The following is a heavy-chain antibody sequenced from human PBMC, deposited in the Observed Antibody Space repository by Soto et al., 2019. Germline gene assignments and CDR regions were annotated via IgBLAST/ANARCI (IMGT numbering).Heavy chain of an antibody. D-gene: IGHD5-12*01. V-gene: IGHV4-59*01. CDR2: IYYTGTT. CDR3: ARGGNRYSNTASRVGGFDF. CDR1: GVSISSSY. Sequence: ASETLSLTCTVSGVSISSSYWSWIRQSPGTGLEWIGYIYYTGTTNYNPSLKRRVTISLDTAKNQFSLNVNSLTTADTAVYFCARGGNRYSNTASRVGGFDFWGQGTLVTVSS. J-gene: IGHJ4*02.